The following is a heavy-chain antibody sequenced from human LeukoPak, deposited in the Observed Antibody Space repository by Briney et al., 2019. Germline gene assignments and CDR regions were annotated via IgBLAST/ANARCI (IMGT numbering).Heavy chain of an antibody. Sequence: NTGGSLRLSCVGSGFTFRNAWMNWVRQAPGKGLEWVGRIKSKTDGETIDYAAPVKGRLTLSRDDSKNTLFLQMNSLKTEDTAVYYCASGGYADYWGQGTLVTVSS. CDR2: IKSKTDGETI. D-gene: IGHD5-12*01. J-gene: IGHJ4*02. V-gene: IGHV3-15*07. CDR3: ASGGYADY. CDR1: GFTFRNAW.